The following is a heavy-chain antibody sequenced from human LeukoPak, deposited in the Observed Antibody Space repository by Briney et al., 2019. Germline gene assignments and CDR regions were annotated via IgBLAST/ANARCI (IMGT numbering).Heavy chain of an antibody. V-gene: IGHV3-30*04. J-gene: IGHJ4*02. Sequence: GRSLRLSCAASGFTFSSYAMHWVRQAPGKGLEWVAIISYDGSNKYYADSVKGRFTISRDNPQNSLYLQTNSLRAEDTAVYYCARVARPWGISVAGTFDSWGQGTLVTVSS. CDR3: ARVARPWGISVAGTFDS. CDR2: ISYDGSNK. CDR1: GFTFSSYA. D-gene: IGHD6-19*01.